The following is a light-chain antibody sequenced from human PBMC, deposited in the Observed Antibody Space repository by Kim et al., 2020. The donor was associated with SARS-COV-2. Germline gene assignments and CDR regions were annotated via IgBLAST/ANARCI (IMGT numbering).Light chain of an antibody. J-gene: IGKJ1*01. CDR2: DAS. Sequence: LSPGESAILSCRASESLPLDQLAWYQQKPGQAPRLLIYDASFRATGVPGTFSGSGSGTDFTLTIGRLEHEDFAVYYCQQYHSSPTFGQGTKVDIK. CDR3: QQYHSSPT. CDR1: ESLPLDQ. V-gene: IGKV3-20*01.